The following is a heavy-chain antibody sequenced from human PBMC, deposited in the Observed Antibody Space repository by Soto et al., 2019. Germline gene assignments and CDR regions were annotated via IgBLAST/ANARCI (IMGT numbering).Heavy chain of an antibody. CDR1: GFTFSSYG. Sequence: QVQLVESGGGVVQPGRSLRLSCAASGFTFSSYGMHWVRQAPGKGLEWVAVIWYDGSNKYYADSVKGRFTISRDNSKNTLYLQMNSLRAEDTAVYYCARDPITFGVVIVTLDYWGQGTLVTVSS. CDR2: IWYDGSNK. CDR3: ARDPITFGVVIVTLDY. D-gene: IGHD3-16*02. J-gene: IGHJ4*02. V-gene: IGHV3-33*01.